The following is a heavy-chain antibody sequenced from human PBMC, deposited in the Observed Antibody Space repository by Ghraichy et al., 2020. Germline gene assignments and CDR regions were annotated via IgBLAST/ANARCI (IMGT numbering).Heavy chain of an antibody. D-gene: IGHD5-18*01. CDR1: GFTFSSYG. J-gene: IGHJ6*02. V-gene: IGHV3-30*02. CDR2: IRYDGSNK. Sequence: GGSLRLSCAASGFTFSSYGMHWVRQAPGKGMEWVAFIRYDGSNKYYADSVTGRFTISRDNSKNTLYLQMNSLRAEDTAVYYCAKDPGGYSYGYGEGYGMDVWGQGTTVTVSS. CDR3: AKDPGGYSYGYGEGYGMDV.